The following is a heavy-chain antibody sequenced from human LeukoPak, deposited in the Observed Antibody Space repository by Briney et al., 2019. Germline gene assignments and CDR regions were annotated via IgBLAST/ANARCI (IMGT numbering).Heavy chain of an antibody. Sequence: GGSLRLSCAASGFDFSTYSIDWVRQAPGKGPEWVSYISSSSSNIYHADSVKGRFTISRDNAKNSLHLQMNSLRAEDTAVYYCARVGRSGWTVDYWGQGTLVTVSS. CDR2: ISSSSSNI. V-gene: IGHV3-48*04. J-gene: IGHJ4*02. CDR3: ARVGRSGWTVDY. CDR1: GFDFSTYS. D-gene: IGHD6-19*01.